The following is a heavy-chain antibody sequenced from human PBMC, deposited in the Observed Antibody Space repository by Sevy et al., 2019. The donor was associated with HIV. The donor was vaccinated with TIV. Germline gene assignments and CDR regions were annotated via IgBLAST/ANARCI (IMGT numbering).Heavy chain of an antibody. J-gene: IGHJ4*02. CDR2: FSFGCGKI. CDR1: GFTFSKYS. D-gene: IGHD2-8*01. V-gene: IGHV3-23*01. Sequence: GGSLRLSCAASGFTFSKYSMSWIRQTPGKGLEWVSTFSFGCGKINDADYVKGRFTISRDDSRNTFYLQMNSLRAEDTAIYYCAREGCTKPHDYWGQGTVVTVSS. CDR3: AREGCTKPHDY.